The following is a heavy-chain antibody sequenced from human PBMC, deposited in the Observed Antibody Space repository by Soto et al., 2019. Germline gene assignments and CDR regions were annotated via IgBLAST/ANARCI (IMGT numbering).Heavy chain of an antibody. J-gene: IGHJ4*02. D-gene: IGHD2-15*01. V-gene: IGHV1-18*01. Sequence: QVQLVQSGAEVKKPGASVKVSCKASGYTFTSYGISWVRQAPGQGLEWMGWISAYNGNTNYAQKLQGRVTMTTDTSTSTAYMELRSLGSDDTAVYYCATYGGGYCSGGSCSSFDYWGQGTLVTVSS. CDR1: GYTFTSYG. CDR3: ATYGGGYCSGGSCSSFDY. CDR2: ISAYNGNT.